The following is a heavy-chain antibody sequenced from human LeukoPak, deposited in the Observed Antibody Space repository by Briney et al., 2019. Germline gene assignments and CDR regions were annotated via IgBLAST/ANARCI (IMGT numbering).Heavy chain of an antibody. V-gene: IGHV1-24*01. J-gene: IGHJ4*02. CDR3: ATDTAGWELRIFDS. Sequence: GASVKVSRKVSGYTLNELSMHWVRQAPGKGPEWMGGFDSEDGETIYAQKFQGRVTMTEDTSTDTAYMELSSLRSEDTAVYYCATDTAGWELRIFDSWGQGTLVTVSS. CDR1: GYTLNELS. CDR2: FDSEDGET. D-gene: IGHD1-26*01.